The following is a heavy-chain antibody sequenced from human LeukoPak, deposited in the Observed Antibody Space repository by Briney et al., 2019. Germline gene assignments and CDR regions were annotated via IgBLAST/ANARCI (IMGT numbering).Heavy chain of an antibody. V-gene: IGHV3-64D*06. CDR1: GFTFSNHF. D-gene: IGHD3-9*01. J-gene: IGHJ4*02. CDR3: VKDLTGTWSFDY. CDR2: ICPNGAST. Sequence: GGSLRLSCSTSGFTFSNHFMHWVRQAPGEGLGYVSSICPNGASTPYADSVKGRFTISRDNSKNALYLQLTSLRLEDTALYYCVKDLTGTWSFDYWGQGTLVTVSS.